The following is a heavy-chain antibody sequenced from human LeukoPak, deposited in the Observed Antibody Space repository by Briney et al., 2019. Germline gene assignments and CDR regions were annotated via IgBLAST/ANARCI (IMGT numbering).Heavy chain of an antibody. Sequence: SETLSLTCTVSGGSISSGDYYWSWIRQPPGKGLEWIGYNYYSGSTYYNPSLKSRVTISVDTSKNQFSLKLSSVTAADTAVYYCARDNCSGGSCYRTYYYYGMDVWGQGTTDTVSS. D-gene: IGHD2-15*01. CDR2: NYYSGST. CDR1: GGSISSGDYY. J-gene: IGHJ6*02. CDR3: ARDNCSGGSCYRTYYYYGMDV. V-gene: IGHV4-30-4*01.